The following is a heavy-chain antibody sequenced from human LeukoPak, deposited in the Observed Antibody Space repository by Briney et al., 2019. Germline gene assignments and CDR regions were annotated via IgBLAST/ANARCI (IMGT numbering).Heavy chain of an antibody. CDR3: AKLTEGPVVVIANGDAFDI. Sequence: PGGSLRLSCAASGFTFSSYWMSWVRQAPGKGLEWVSAISGSGGSTYYADSVKGRFTISRDNSKNTLYLQMNSLRAEDTAVYYCAKLTEGPVVVIANGDAFDIWGQGAMVTVSS. J-gene: IGHJ3*02. CDR1: GFTFSSYW. CDR2: ISGSGGST. D-gene: IGHD2-21*01. V-gene: IGHV3-23*01.